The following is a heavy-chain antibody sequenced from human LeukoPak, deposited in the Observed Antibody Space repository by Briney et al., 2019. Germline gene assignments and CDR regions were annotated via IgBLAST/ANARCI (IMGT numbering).Heavy chain of an antibody. V-gene: IGHV4-59*08. CDR3: ARLTSTFYYSMDV. CDR2: IQNSALYRATI. D-gene: IGHD2/OR15-2a*01. J-gene: IGHJ6*02. Sequence: SETLSLTCALSGVSIGSFYWTWIRQPPEKALEWIGYIQNSALYRATIKSSPSLQSRVSLSIDTSKKQVSLTVNSVTAADTAVYYCARLTSTFYYSMDVWGPGTAVTVSS. CDR1: GVSIGSFY.